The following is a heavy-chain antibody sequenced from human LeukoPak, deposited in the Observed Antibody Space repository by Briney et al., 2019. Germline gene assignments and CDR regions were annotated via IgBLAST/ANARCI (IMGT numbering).Heavy chain of an antibody. J-gene: IGHJ4*02. CDR2: IYHSGST. CDR1: GGSISSGGYS. D-gene: IGHD3-3*01. CDR3: ARIYDFWSGSYFDY. V-gene: IGHV4-30-2*01. Sequence: PSETLSLTCAVSGGSISSGGYSWSWIRQPPGKGLEWIGYIYHSGSTYYNPSPKSRVTISVDRSKNQFSLKLSSVTAADTAVYYRARIYDFWSGSYFDYWGQGTLVTVSS.